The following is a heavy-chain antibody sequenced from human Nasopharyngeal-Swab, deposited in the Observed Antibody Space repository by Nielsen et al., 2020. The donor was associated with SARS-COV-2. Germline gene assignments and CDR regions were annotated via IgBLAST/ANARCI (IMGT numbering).Heavy chain of an antibody. D-gene: IGHD4-17*01. CDR1: GFTFSSYG. V-gene: IGHV3-33*08. CDR3: ARENDYADEYYFDY. CDR2: IWYDGSNK. J-gene: IGHJ4*02. Sequence: GESLKISCAASGFTFSSYGMHWVRQAPGKGLEWVAVIWYDGSNKYYADSVKGRFTISRDNSKNTLYLQMNSLRAEDTAVYYCARENDYADEYYFDYWGQGTLVTVS.